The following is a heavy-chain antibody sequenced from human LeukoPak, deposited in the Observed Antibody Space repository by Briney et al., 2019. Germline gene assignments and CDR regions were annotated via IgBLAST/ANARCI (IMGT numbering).Heavy chain of an antibody. V-gene: IGHV3-15*01. J-gene: IGHJ4*02. CDR2: IKSKADGGTT. CDR3: STRSIAIFGVVIYDY. Sequence: GGSLRLSCAASGLSLSNGWMSWVRQAPGKGLEWVGRIKSKADGGTTDYAAPVNGRFTISRDDSKNVLYLQMNSLKTEDTAVYYCSTRSIAIFGVVIYDYWGQGTLVTVSS. CDR1: GLSLSNGW. D-gene: IGHD3-3*01.